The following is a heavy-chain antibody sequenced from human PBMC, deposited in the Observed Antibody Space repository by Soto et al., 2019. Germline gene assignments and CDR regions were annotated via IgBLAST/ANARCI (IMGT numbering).Heavy chain of an antibody. CDR3: ARDPDCSGGSCYTAFDI. CDR2: IYYSGST. CDR1: GGSISSGGYY. V-gene: IGHV4-31*03. Sequence: QVQLQESGPGLVKPSQTLSLTCTVSGGSISSGGYYWSWIRQHPGKGLEWIGYIYYSGSTYYNPSLKSRVTISVDTSKNRFSLKLSSVTAADTAVYYCARDPDCSGGSCYTAFDIWGQGTMVTVSS. D-gene: IGHD2-15*01. J-gene: IGHJ3*02.